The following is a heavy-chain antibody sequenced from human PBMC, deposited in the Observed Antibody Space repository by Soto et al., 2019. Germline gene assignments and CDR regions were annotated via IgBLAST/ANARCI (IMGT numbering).Heavy chain of an antibody. CDR1: GFRFSDYG. Sequence: QVQLVESGGGVVQPGRSLRLSCAASGFRFSDYGIHWVRQAPGKGLEWVALISYDGSKKFYTDYVKGRFTISRDNSKNAMYLQTDRLRAEDTAVYYCARMDADLLPYYYYGMEVWGQGTTVTVSS. J-gene: IGHJ6*02. CDR2: ISYDGSKK. CDR3: ARMDADLLPYYYYGMEV. V-gene: IGHV3-30*03. D-gene: IGHD1-26*01.